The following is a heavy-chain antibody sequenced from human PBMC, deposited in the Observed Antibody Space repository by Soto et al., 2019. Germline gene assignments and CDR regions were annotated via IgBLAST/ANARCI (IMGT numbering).Heavy chain of an antibody. V-gene: IGHV4-39*01. J-gene: IGHJ6*02. CDR1: GGSISSSSYY. CDR2: IYYSGST. D-gene: IGHD3-16*02. Sequence: SETLSLTCTVSGGSISSSSYYWGWIRQPPGKGLEWIGSIYYSGSTYYNPSLKSRVTISVDTSKNQFSLKLSSVTAADTAVYYCAGGLRLGELSPPHYYGMDVWGQGTTVTSP. CDR3: AGGLRLGELSPPHYYGMDV.